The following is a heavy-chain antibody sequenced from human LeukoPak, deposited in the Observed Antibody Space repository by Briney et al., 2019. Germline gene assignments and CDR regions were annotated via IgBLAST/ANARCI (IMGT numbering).Heavy chain of an antibody. CDR3: TRDRELGF. CDR2: IYHSEST. CDR1: GGSTSIYY. J-gene: IGHJ4*02. Sequence: SETLSLTCTVSGGSTSIYYWNWIRQPPGKGLEWIGSIYHSESTIYNPSLKSRVTISGDTSKNQFSLTLASVTAADTAMYYCTRDRELGFWGQGTLVTVSS. V-gene: IGHV4-59*01. D-gene: IGHD1-26*01.